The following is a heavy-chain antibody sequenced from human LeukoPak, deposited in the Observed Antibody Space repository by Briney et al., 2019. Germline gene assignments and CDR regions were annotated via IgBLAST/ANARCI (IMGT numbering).Heavy chain of an antibody. V-gene: IGHV3-48*04. CDR3: AKVATPGGSYYYYGMDV. D-gene: IGHD5-12*01. CDR2: ISSSSSTI. J-gene: IGHJ6*02. Sequence: GGSLRLSCAASGFTFSSYSMNWVRQAPGKGLEWVSYISSSSSTIYYADSVRGRFTISRDNAKNSLYLQMNSLRAEDTAVYYCAKVATPGGSYYYYGMDVWGQGTTVTVSS. CDR1: GFTFSSYS.